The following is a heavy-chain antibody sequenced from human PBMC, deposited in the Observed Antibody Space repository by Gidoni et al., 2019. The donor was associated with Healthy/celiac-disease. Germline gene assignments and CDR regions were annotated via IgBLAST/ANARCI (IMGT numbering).Heavy chain of an antibody. CDR3: TSTFYSGGTFDP. Sequence: EVQLVESGGGLVKPGGSLRLSCAASGFTFSNAWMSWVRQAPGKGLEWVGRIKSKTDGGTTDYAAPVKGRFTISRDDSKNTLYLQMNSLKTEDTAVYYCTSTFYSGGTFDPWGQGTLVTVSS. D-gene: IGHD1-26*01. CDR2: IKSKTDGGTT. CDR1: GFTFSNAW. V-gene: IGHV3-15*01. J-gene: IGHJ5*02.